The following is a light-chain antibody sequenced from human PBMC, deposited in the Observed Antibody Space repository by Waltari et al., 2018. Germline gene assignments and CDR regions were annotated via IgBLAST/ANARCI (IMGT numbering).Light chain of an antibody. CDR1: SSDIGAYNY. V-gene: IGLV2-14*01. J-gene: IGLJ1*01. CDR3: SSYTGTNTYV. Sequence: QSALTQPASVSGSPGQSITISCTGTSSDIGAYNYVSWYQHHPGKAPKLMIYEVSDRPSGVSDRFSGSKSGNTASLTISGLQAADEADYYCSSYTGTNTYVFGTGTKVTVL. CDR2: EVS.